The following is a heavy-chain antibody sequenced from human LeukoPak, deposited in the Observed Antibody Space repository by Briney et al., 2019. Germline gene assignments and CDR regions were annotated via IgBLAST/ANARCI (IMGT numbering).Heavy chain of an antibody. J-gene: IGHJ4*02. CDR1: GASINDYY. V-gene: IGHV4-59*01. CDR3: ARTTGSGSRRMDY. Sequence: SETLSLTCTVSGASINDYYWTWIRQSPGKGLEWIGYIYYSESTNYNPSLKSRVTISVDTSKNQFSLKLSSVTAADTAVYYCARTTGSGSRRMDYWGQGTLVTVSS. CDR2: IYYSEST. D-gene: IGHD3-10*01.